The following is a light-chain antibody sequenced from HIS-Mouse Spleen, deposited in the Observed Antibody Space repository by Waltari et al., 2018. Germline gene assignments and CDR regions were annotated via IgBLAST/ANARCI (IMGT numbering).Light chain of an antibody. CDR2: EDR. J-gene: IGLJ2*01. CDR1: ALPKKY. Sequence: SYELTQPPSVSVSPGQPALNTCSGDALPKKYAYWYQQKSGQAPVLVIYEDRKRPSGIPDRFSGSSSGTMATLTISGAQVEDEADYYCYSTDSSGNHRVFGGGTKLTVL. V-gene: IGLV3-10*01. CDR3: YSTDSSGNHRV.